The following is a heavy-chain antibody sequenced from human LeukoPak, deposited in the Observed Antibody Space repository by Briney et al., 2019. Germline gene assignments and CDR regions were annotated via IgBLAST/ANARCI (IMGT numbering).Heavy chain of an antibody. V-gene: IGHV3-21*01. CDR1: RFTFSSFS. J-gene: IGHJ4*02. CDR3: ARDIDYYGSGSSSFDY. D-gene: IGHD3-10*01. CDR2: ISSGGDYK. Sequence: GGSLRLSCAASRFTFSSFSMNWVRQAPGKGLEWVSSISSGGDYKHYADSVKGRFTISRDNAKNSLYLQMNSLRAEDTAVYYCARDIDYYGSGSSSFDYWGQGTLVTVSS.